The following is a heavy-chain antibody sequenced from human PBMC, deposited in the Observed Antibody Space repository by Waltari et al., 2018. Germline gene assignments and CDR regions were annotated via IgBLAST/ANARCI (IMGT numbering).Heavy chain of an antibody. CDR1: GFTFSTYG. CDR2: IWYDGSNK. J-gene: IGHJ5*02. CDR3: ARDSSSYGHNWFDP. D-gene: IGHD5-18*01. Sequence: QVQLVESGGGVVQPGRSLRVSCAASGFTFSTYGMHWVRQAPGKGLEWVAVIWYDGSNKYYADSVKGRFTIPRDNSKNTLYLQMDSLRAEDTAVYYCARDSSSYGHNWFDPWGQGTLVTVSS. V-gene: IGHV3-33*01.